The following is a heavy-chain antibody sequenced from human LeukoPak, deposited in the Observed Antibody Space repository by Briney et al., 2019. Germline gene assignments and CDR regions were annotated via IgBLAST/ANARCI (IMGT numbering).Heavy chain of an antibody. CDR1: GYTFSTSW. D-gene: IGHD3-3*01. Sequence: GESLKISCKPSGYTFSTSWIGWVRQMPGKGLEWMGIIYPGDSDTRYSTSFQGQVTISDDRSITTAYLQWSSLKASDTAMYYCTRNRVGVLEWLSRWDAFDIWGQGTMVTVST. J-gene: IGHJ3*02. CDR3: TRNRVGVLEWLSRWDAFDI. V-gene: IGHV5-51*01. CDR2: IYPGDSDT.